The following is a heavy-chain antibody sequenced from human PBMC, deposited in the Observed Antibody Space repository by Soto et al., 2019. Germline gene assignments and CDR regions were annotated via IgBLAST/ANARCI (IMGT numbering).Heavy chain of an antibody. Sequence: SVKVSCKASGGTFSSYAISWVRQAPGQGLEWMGGIIPIFGTANYAQKFQGRVTITADESTSTAYMELSSLRSEDTAVYYCARDRRGKWIQPHQVHYGMDVWGQGTTVTVSS. D-gene: IGHD5-18*01. V-gene: IGHV1-69*13. CDR1: GGTFSSYA. J-gene: IGHJ6*02. CDR3: ARDRRGKWIQPHQVHYGMDV. CDR2: IIPIFGTA.